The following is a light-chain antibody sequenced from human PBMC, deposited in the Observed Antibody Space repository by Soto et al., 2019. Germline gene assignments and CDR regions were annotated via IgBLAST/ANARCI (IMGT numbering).Light chain of an antibody. J-gene: IGKJ1*01. CDR2: AAS. Sequence: DLQMPQSPSSLSASVGDRVTITCRASQSISNYLNWYQQKPGKAPKLLMYAASSLQSGVPSRFGGSGSGTDRTRTISSLQPEEFATYYCQQSYSTPRTFGQGTKVEIK. CDR3: QQSYSTPRT. CDR1: QSISNY. V-gene: IGKV1-39*01.